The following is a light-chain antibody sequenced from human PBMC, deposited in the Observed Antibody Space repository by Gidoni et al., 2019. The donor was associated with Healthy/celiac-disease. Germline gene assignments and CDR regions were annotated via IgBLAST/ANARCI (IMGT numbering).Light chain of an antibody. CDR3: QQRSNWPPFT. V-gene: IGKV3-11*01. Sequence: EIVFTPSPATLSLSPGERATLSCRASPSVSSYLAWYQQQPGQDPRLLIYDASNRATGIPARFSGSGSGTDFTPTISSLEPEDFAVYYCQQRSNWPPFTFGPGTKVDIK. CDR2: DAS. CDR1: PSVSSY. J-gene: IGKJ3*01.